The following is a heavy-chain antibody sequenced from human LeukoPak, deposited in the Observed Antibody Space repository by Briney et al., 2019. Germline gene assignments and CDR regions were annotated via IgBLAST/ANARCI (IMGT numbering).Heavy chain of an antibody. CDR2: ISGSGGST. CDR1: GFTFSSYA. Sequence: GGSLRLSCAASGFTFSSYAMSWVRQAPGKGLEWVSAISGSGGSTYYADSVKGRFTISRDNSKNTLYLQMSNLRAEDTAVYFRARGGGLDVWGQGATVTVSS. CDR3: ARGGGLDV. D-gene: IGHD3-16*01. J-gene: IGHJ6*02. V-gene: IGHV3-23*01.